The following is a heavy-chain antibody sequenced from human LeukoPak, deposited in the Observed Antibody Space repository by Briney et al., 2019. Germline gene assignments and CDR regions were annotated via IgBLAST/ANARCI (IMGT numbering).Heavy chain of an antibody. D-gene: IGHD6-19*01. CDR1: GYTFTSYY. J-gene: IGHJ3*02. CDR3: ARDFSSGWYPKDVFDI. Sequence: ASVRVSCKASGYTFTSYYMHWVRQAPGQGLEWMGIINFSGGTTSYPQKFRGRVTMTRDTSISTAYMELSRLRSDDTAVYYCARDFSSGWYPKDVFDIWGQGTMVTVSS. CDR2: INFSGGTT. V-gene: IGHV1-46*01.